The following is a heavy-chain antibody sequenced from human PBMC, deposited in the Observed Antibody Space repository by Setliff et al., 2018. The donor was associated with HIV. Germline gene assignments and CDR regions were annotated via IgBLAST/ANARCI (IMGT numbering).Heavy chain of an antibody. CDR3: ARGVWELPPYYMDV. V-gene: IGHV1-18*01. Sequence: ASVKVSCKASGYTFTSYGISWVRQAPGQGLEWMGWISAYNGNTNYAQKLQGRVTMTTDTSSSTAYLDLRSLRSDDTAVYYCARGVWELPPYYMDVWGKGTTVTVSS. J-gene: IGHJ6*03. CDR2: ISAYNGNT. CDR1: GYTFTSYG. D-gene: IGHD1-26*01.